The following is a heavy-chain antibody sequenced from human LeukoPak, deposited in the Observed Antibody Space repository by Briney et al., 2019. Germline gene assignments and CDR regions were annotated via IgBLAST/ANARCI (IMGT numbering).Heavy chain of an antibody. D-gene: IGHD1-26*01. CDR2: IKPDGSLI. CDR3: AKWELYSGFYYIDY. V-gene: IGHV3-7*01. J-gene: IGHJ4*02. Sequence: PGGSLILSCAASGFTFSSYWMTLVRQGPGKGLEWVANIKPDGSLIYYVDSVKGRLTISRDNAKNSLYLQMNSLRAEDTAVYYCAKWELYSGFYYIDYWGRGTLATVSS. CDR1: GFTFSSYW.